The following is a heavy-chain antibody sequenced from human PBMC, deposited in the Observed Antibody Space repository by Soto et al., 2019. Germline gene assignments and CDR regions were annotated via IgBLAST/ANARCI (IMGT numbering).Heavy chain of an antibody. CDR1: SGSINNYF. V-gene: IGHV4-59*01. CDR2: IYSTGGT. D-gene: IGHD6-13*01. J-gene: IGHJ5*02. Sequence: PSETLSLTCTVSSGSINNYFWNWVRQPPGKGLEWIGYIYSTGGTQYNPSLESRVTISFDTSNNHFSLKLSSVTVADTAVYYCARSTGQQFDPWGQGTLVTVSS. CDR3: ARSTGQQFDP.